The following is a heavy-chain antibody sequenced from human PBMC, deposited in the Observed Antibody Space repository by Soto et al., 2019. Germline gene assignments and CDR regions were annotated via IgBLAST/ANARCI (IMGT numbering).Heavy chain of an antibody. Sequence: EAHLEESGGGLVQPGGSLTLSCAASGLTVSNNYMRWVRHAPGKGLEWVSVIYRDNSAYYADSVNGRFTISRDNSKNTLYIQMNSLRDEDTAVYYCASCHWNGPNDYWGQGTLVTVSS. CDR3: ASCHWNGPNDY. J-gene: IGHJ4*02. V-gene: IGHV3-66*01. CDR1: GLTVSNNY. D-gene: IGHD1-1*01. CDR2: IYRDNSA.